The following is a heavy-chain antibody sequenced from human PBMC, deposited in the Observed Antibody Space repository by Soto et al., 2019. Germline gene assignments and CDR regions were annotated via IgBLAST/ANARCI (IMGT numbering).Heavy chain of an antibody. CDR1: GMYLSSYY. J-gene: IGHJ6*02. D-gene: IGHD3-9*01. CDR3: AIESHYDILTGYPLYGMDV. Sequence: SATLSLTCTVSGMYLSSYYWSLIRHPAGKGLEWIGRIYTSGSTNYNPSLKIRVTMSVDTSKNQFSLKLSSVTAADTAVYYCAIESHYDILTGYPLYGMDVWGQGTRVTVS. V-gene: IGHV4-4*07. CDR2: IYTSGST.